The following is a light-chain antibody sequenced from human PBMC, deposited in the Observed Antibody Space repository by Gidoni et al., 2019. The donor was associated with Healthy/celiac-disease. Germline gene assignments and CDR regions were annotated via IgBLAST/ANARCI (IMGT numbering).Light chain of an antibody. V-gene: IGLV2-14*01. J-gene: IGLJ1*01. CDR1: SSDVGGYNY. CDR3: SSYTSSSTGV. Sequence: QSALTQTASVSGSHGQSITISFTGTSSDVGGYNYVSWYQQHPGKAPKLMIYDVSNRPSGVSNRFSGSKSGNTASLTISGLQAEDEADYYCSSYTSSSTGVFGTGTKVTVL. CDR2: DVS.